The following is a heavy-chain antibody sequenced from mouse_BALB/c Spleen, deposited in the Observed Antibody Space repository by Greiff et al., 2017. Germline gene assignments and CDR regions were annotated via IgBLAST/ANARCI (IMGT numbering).Heavy chain of an antibody. J-gene: IGHJ2*01. Sequence: EVMLVESGGGLVKPGGSLKLSCAASGFTFSSYAMSWVRQTPEKRLEWVASISSGGSTYYPDSVKGRFTISRDNARNILYLQMSSLRSEDTAMYYCARGGGKNWDYWGQGTTLTVSS. CDR2: ISSGGST. CDR1: GFTFSSYA. V-gene: IGHV5-6-5*01. D-gene: IGHD4-1*01. CDR3: ARGGGKNWDY.